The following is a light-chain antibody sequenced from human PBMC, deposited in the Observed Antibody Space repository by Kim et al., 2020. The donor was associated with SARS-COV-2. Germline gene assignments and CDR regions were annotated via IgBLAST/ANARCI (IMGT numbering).Light chain of an antibody. CDR2: TAS. J-gene: IGKJ1*01. Sequence: DIEMTQSPSSLSASVGDSVTITCRTSQTISNYLNWYQQKPGKAPKLLIFTASSLQSGVPSRFSGRASETDFTLTITSLQPEDFATYYCQQSYVTPRTFGQGTQVDIK. V-gene: IGKV1-39*01. CDR1: QTISNY. CDR3: QQSYVTPRT.